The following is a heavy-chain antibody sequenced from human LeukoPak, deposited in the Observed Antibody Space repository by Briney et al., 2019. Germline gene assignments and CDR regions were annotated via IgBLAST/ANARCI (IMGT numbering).Heavy chain of an antibody. D-gene: IGHD5-18*01. Sequence: SETLSLTCTVSGVSISSSNSYWGWIRQPPGKGLEWIGSIYYSGNTYYNASLKSQVSISIDTSKNQFSLKLTSVTAADTAVYYCARRATTERGHSYGLDYWGQGTLVTVSS. V-gene: IGHV4-39*01. CDR1: GVSISSSNSY. CDR2: IYYSGNT. CDR3: ARRATTERGHSYGLDY. J-gene: IGHJ4*02.